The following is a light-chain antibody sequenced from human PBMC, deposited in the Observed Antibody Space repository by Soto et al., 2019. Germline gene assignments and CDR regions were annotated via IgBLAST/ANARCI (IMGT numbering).Light chain of an antibody. CDR1: QNVISTY. V-gene: IGKV3-20*01. CDR3: QQYGSSPIT. CDR2: AAA. Sequence: EFVLTQSPGTLSLSPGESVTLSCRTSQNVISTYLAWFQKKPGQAPRLLIYAAASRATGIPDRFSGSGSGTDFTLTITRLEPEDFGVYYCQQYGSSPITFGQGTRLEI. J-gene: IGKJ5*01.